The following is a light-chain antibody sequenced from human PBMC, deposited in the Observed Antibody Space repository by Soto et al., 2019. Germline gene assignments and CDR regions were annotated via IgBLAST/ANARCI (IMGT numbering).Light chain of an antibody. V-gene: IGKV1-39*01. CDR2: GAS. J-gene: IGKJ5*01. CDR1: QSISSF. Sequence: DIQLTQSPSSLSASVGDRVTITCRASQSISSFFTWHQHKPGKAPKVLIYGASSLQSGVQSRFGGSGSGTDFTLTISILLPEDFATYYCQQGYSTPSTCGRETRLDIK. CDR3: QQGYSTPST.